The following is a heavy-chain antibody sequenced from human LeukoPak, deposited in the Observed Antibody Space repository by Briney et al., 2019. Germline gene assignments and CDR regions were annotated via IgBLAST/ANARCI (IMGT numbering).Heavy chain of an antibody. J-gene: IGHJ5*02. CDR3: ARSRYWFDP. Sequence: PSETLSLTCAVYGGPFSGYYWSWIRQPPGKGLEWIGEINHSGSTNYNPSLKSRVTISVDTSKNQFSLKLSSVTAADTAVYYCARSRYWFDPWGQGTLVTVSS. CDR2: INHSGST. V-gene: IGHV4-34*01. CDR1: GGPFSGYY.